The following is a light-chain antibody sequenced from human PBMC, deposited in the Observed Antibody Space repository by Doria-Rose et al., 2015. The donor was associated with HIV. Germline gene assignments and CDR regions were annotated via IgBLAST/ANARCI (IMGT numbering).Light chain of an antibody. CDR1: QSFSSTY. CDR3: HQYGTSWT. V-gene: IGKV3-20*01. Sequence: TQSPGTLSLSPGERATLSCRASQSFSSTYLAWYQQKPGQAPSLLIYDGSTRATVIPDRFSAGGSGTDFTLTINRLEPEDFALYYCHQYGTSWTFGQGTKVEI. CDR2: DGS. J-gene: IGKJ1*01.